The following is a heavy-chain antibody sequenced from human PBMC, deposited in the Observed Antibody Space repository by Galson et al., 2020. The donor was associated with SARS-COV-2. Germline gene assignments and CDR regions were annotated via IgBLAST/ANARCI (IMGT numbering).Heavy chain of an antibody. D-gene: IGHD6-6*01. J-gene: IGHJ4*02. CDR3: ARDHREYSSSSGVGGY. CDR1: GFTFSSYA. V-gene: IGHV3-30*04. Sequence: GGSLRLSCAASGFTFSSYAMHWVRQAPGKGLEWVAVISYDGSNKYYADSVKGRFTISRDNSKNTLYLQMNSLRAEDTAVYYCARDHREYSSSSGVGGYWGQGTLVTVSS. CDR2: ISYDGSNK.